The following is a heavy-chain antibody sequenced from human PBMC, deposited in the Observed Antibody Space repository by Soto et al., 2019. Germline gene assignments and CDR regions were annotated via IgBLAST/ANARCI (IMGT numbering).Heavy chain of an antibody. D-gene: IGHD4-17*01. CDR1: GGSISSGGYS. V-gene: IGHV4-30-2*01. CDR3: DRRLTTVTTFDY. CDR2: IYHRGST. J-gene: IGHJ4*02. Sequence: QLQLQESGSGLVKPSQTLSLTCAVSGGSISSGGYSCNWIRQPPGKGLAWIGYIYHRGSTYYNPALTSRVPISADGSNYRFALKTRSLTAAVTALYSCDRRLTTVTTFDYWGQGTLVTGSS.